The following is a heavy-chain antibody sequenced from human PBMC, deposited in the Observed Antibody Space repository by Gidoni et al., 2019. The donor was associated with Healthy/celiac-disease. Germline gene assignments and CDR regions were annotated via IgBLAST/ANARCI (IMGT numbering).Heavy chain of an antibody. CDR3: ASLNWGPTRAEFDY. D-gene: IGHD7-27*01. CDR1: GYTFTGYY. V-gene: IGHV1-2*07. CDR2: INPNSGGT. J-gene: IGHJ4*02. Sequence: DSVKVSCKASGYTFTGYYMHWVRQAPGQGLEWMGWINPNSGGTNYAHKFQGRVTMTRDTSISTAYMDLSRLRSDDTAVYYCASLNWGPTRAEFDYWGQGTLVTVSS.